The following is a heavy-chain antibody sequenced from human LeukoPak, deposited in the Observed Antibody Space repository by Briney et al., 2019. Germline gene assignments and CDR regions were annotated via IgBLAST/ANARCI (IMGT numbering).Heavy chain of an antibody. J-gene: IGHJ6*02. V-gene: IGHV1-18*01. Sequence: ASVKVSCKASGYTFTRYAFTWVRQAPGQGLEWMGWISGYNGNTNYAQKLQGRVTMTTDTSTSTAYMELRSLRSDDTAVYYCARDRPIFGVVIIPYYYGMDVWGQGTTVTVSS. D-gene: IGHD3-3*01. CDR3: ARDRPIFGVVIIPYYYGMDV. CDR2: ISGYNGNT. CDR1: GYTFTRYA.